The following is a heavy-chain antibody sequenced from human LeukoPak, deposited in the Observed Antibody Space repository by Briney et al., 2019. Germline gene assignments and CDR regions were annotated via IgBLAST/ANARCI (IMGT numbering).Heavy chain of an antibody. CDR1: GDSITNYY. D-gene: IGHD3-22*01. J-gene: IGHJ4*02. V-gene: IGHV4-59*01. Sequence: SETLSLTCTVSGDSITNYYWSWIRQPPGKGLEWIGYIYYSGSTNYNPSLKSRVTISVDTSKKQFSLKLSSVTAADTAVYYCARYYDSSGYYDYWGQGTLVTVSS. CDR3: ARYYDSSGYYDY. CDR2: IYYSGST.